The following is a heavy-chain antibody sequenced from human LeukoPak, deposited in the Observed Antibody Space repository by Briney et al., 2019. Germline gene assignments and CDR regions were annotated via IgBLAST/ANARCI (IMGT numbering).Heavy chain of an antibody. CDR2: ISYDGSNK. Sequence: GGSLRLSCAASGFTFSSYGMHWVRQAPGKGLEWVAVISYDGSNKYHADSVKGRFTISRDNSKNTLYLQMNSLRAEDTAVYYCARGEARSGGSCYLDVWGKGTTVTISS. V-gene: IGHV3-30*03. J-gene: IGHJ6*03. CDR1: GFTFSSYG. D-gene: IGHD2-15*01. CDR3: ARGEARSGGSCYLDV.